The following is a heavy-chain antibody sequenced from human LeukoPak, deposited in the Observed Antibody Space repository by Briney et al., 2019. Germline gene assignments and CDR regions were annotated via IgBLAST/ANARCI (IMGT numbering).Heavy chain of an antibody. Sequence: SETLSLTCTVSGGSISSSSYYWGWIRQPPGKGLEWIGSIYYSGSTYYNPSLKSRVTISVDTSKNQFSLKLSSVTAADTAVYYCARDTPHPRGNFFESWGQGTLVTVSS. V-gene: IGHV4-39*07. J-gene: IGHJ4*02. CDR2: IYYSGST. CDR3: ARDTPHPRGNFFES. CDR1: GGSISSSSYY.